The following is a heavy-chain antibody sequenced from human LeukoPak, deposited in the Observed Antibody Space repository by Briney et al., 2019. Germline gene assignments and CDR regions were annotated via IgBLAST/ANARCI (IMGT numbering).Heavy chain of an antibody. CDR3: ARDYRYDY. Sequence: EGSLRLSCAASGFTFSSYAMHWVRQAPGKGLEWVAVISYDGSNKYYADSVKGRFTISRDNSKNTLYLQMNSLRAEDTAVYYCARDYRYDYWGQGTLVTVSS. V-gene: IGHV3-30-3*01. CDR2: ISYDGSNK. J-gene: IGHJ4*02. CDR1: GFTFSSYA. D-gene: IGHD4-4*01.